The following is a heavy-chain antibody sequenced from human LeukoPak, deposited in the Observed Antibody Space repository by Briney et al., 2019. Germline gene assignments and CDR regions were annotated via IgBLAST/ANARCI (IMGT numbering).Heavy chain of an antibody. CDR1: GFRFSSFR. V-gene: IGHV3-7*01. D-gene: IGHD3-3*01. J-gene: IGHJ5*02. Sequence: GGSLRLSCVVSGFRFSSFRMSWVRQAPGKGLEWVANINQDGGDKYYVDSVKGRFNISRDNAKDSLHLQMDSLRAEDTAVYYCARVGSVDLKWFNPWGQGKMVTVSS. CDR3: ARVGSVDLKWFNP. CDR2: INQDGGDK.